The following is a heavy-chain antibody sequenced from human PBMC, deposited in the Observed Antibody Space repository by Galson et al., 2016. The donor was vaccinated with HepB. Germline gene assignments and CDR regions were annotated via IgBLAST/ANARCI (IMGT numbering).Heavy chain of an antibody. V-gene: IGHV4-4*02. Sequence: SETLSLTCNVSGASIVSSHWWSWVRQPPGKGLEWIGEIFYTGSSNYNPSLKSRVTISVDKTMNQFSLDLKSVTAADTAVYYCAREKVYSNSARGGFVHWGPGSPVTVSA. CDR1: GASIVSSHW. CDR3: AREKVYSNSARGGFVH. CDR2: IFYTGSS. J-gene: IGHJ1*01. D-gene: IGHD2/OR15-2a*01.